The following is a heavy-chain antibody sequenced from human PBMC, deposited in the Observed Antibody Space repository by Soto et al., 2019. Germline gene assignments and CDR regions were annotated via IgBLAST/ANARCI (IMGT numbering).Heavy chain of an antibody. J-gene: IGHJ4*02. CDR2: IHYSGTT. D-gene: IGHD6-13*01. CDR1: GGSMRNYF. V-gene: IGHV4-59*01. CDR3: AAGEASSRNLAPYYLDF. Sequence: PSETLSLTCTVSGGSMRNYFWTWIRQPPGKGLERIGYIHYSGTTSFFPSYNPSLRSRVTISEDTSKNQFSLKLLSVTTADTAVYFCAAGEASSRNLAPYYLDFWGQGTKVTVSS.